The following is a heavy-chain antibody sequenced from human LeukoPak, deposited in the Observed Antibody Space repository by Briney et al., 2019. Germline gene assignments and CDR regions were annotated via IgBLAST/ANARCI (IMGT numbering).Heavy chain of an antibody. CDR1: EFTFSSNW. D-gene: IGHD6-13*01. Sequence: GGSLRLSCAASEFTFSSNWMSWVRQAPWKGLEWVANIKQDGSERHYVDSVKGRFTISRDNTKNSLFLQMNSLRAEDTAVYYCAREVHPAAAEDYWGQGTLVTVSP. CDR2: IKQDGSER. CDR3: AREVHPAAAEDY. J-gene: IGHJ4*02. V-gene: IGHV3-7*01.